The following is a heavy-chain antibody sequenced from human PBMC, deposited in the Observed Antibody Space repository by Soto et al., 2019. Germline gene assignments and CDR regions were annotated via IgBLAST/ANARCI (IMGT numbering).Heavy chain of an antibody. V-gene: IGHV4-31*03. CDR3: ARVDRGGYPIDYYYYYMDV. Sequence: QVQLQESGPGLVKPSQTLSLTCTVSGGSISSGGYYWSWIRQHPGKGLEWIGNIYYSGSTYYNPSLKSRATISVDTSKNQFSLKLSSVTAADTAVYYCARVDRGGYPIDYYYYYMDVWGKGTTVTVSS. J-gene: IGHJ6*03. D-gene: IGHD5-18*01. CDR1: GGSISSGGYY. CDR2: IYYSGST.